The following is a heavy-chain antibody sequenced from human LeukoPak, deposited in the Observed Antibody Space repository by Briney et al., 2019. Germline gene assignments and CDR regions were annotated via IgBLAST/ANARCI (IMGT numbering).Heavy chain of an antibody. CDR2: IYYSGST. CDR3: ASEGVVPAAMTDYYYYMDV. V-gene: IGHV4-59*08. CDR1: GGSISSYY. D-gene: IGHD2-2*01. J-gene: IGHJ6*03. Sequence: PSETLSLTCTVSGGSISSYYWSWIRQPPGKGLEWIGYIYYSGSTNYNPSLKSRVTISVDTSKNQFSLKLSSVTAADTAVYYCASEGVVPAAMTDYYYYMDVWGKGTTVTVSS.